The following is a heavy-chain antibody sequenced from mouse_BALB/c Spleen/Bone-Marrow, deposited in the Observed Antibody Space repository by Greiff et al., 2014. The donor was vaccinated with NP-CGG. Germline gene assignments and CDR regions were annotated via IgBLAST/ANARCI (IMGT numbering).Heavy chain of an antibody. D-gene: IGHD1-1*01. Sequence: EVQLQQSGPELVKPGASVKVSCKASGYAFTSYNMYWVKQSHGKSLEWIGHIDPYNGGTSYNQKFKGKATLTVDKSSSTAYMNLNSLTSEDSAAYYCARENYGSSPAYWGQGTLVTVSA. CDR3: ARENYGSSPAY. CDR1: GYAFTSYN. J-gene: IGHJ3*01. V-gene: IGHV1S135*01. CDR2: IDPYNGGT.